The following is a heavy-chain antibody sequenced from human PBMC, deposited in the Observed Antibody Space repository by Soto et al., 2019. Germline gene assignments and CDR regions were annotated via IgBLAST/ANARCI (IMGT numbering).Heavy chain of an antibody. J-gene: IGHJ6*02. CDR1: GFTFSSYG. Sequence: GGSLRLSCAASGFTFSSYGMHWVRQAPGKGLEWVAVISYDGSNKYYADSVKGRFTISRDNSKNTLYLQMNSLRAEDTAVYYCAKVGGISYGDPYYYYGMDVRGQGTTVTVSS. D-gene: IGHD4-17*01. CDR3: AKVGGISYGDPYYYYGMDV. CDR2: ISYDGSNK. V-gene: IGHV3-30*18.